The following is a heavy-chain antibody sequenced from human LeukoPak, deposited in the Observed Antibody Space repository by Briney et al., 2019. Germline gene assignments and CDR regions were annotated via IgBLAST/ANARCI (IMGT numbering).Heavy chain of an antibody. D-gene: IGHD3-3*01. CDR1: GFTFSSYS. J-gene: IGHJ3*02. Sequence: GGSLRLSCAASGFTFSSYSMNWVRQAPGKGLEWVSSISSSSSYIYYADSVRGRFTISRDNAKNSLYLQMNSLRAEDTAAYYCARGGISDAFDIWGQGTMVTVSS. V-gene: IGHV3-21*01. CDR2: ISSSSSYI. CDR3: ARGGISDAFDI.